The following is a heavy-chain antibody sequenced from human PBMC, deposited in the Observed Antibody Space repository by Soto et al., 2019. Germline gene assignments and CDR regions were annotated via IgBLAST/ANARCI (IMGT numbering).Heavy chain of an antibody. CDR3: ATSGLYSGSYLAY. CDR1: GGSISSYY. CDR2: ISYSGTT. D-gene: IGHD1-26*01. V-gene: IGHV4-59*08. Sequence: PSETLSLTCTVSGGSISSYYWSWIRQPPGKGLEWIGYISYSGTTNYNPSLKSRLTISVDTSKNQFSLKLSSVTAADTAVYYCATSGLYSGSYLAYWGQGTLVTVSS. J-gene: IGHJ4*02.